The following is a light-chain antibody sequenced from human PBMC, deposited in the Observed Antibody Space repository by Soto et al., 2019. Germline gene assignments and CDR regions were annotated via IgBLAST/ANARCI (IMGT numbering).Light chain of an antibody. CDR3: QQRSGWPPSLT. CDR2: DTS. J-gene: IGKJ4*01. V-gene: IGKV3-11*01. Sequence: EVVLTQSPATLSLSPGETATLSCRASQSVSNYLAWYQQKPGQAPRLLLYDTSKSATGIPARFSGSGSGTDFTLTISSVEPEDFAVYFCQQRSGWPPSLTFGGGTKVEIK. CDR1: QSVSNY.